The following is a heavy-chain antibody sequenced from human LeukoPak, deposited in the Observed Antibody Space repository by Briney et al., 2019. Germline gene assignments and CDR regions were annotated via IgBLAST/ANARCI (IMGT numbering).Heavy chain of an antibody. Sequence: GGSLRLSCAASGFTFSSYAMSWVRQAPGKGLEWVSFITSSGSSVSYADSVRGRVTISRDNAKNSLYLQVSSLRAEDTAVYYCARVRGYSSVWYIDYWGQGTLVTVSS. J-gene: IGHJ4*02. CDR2: ITSSGSSV. D-gene: IGHD6-19*01. V-gene: IGHV3-21*04. CDR3: ARVRGYSSVWYIDY. CDR1: GFTFSSYA.